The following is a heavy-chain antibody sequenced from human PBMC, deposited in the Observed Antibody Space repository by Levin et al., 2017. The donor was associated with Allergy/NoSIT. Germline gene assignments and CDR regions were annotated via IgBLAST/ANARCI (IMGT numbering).Heavy chain of an antibody. CDR2: IYYSGST. Sequence: PSETLSLTCTVSGGSISSSSYYWGWIRQPPGKGLEWIGSIYYSGSTYYNPSLKSRVTISVDTSKNQFSLKLSSVTAADTAVYYCARLPRGYYDILTGYPRGDWFDPWGQGTLVTVSS. D-gene: IGHD3-9*01. CDR3: ARLPRGYYDILTGYPRGDWFDP. V-gene: IGHV4-39*01. CDR1: GGSISSSSYY. J-gene: IGHJ5*02.